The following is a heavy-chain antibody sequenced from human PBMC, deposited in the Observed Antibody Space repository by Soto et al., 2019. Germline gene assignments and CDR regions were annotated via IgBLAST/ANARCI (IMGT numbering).Heavy chain of an antibody. CDR1: KFTFSSYW. CDR3: AIEMIEAPIVDY. D-gene: IGHD2-21*01. Sequence: VQMVESGGGLVQPGGSLRLSCTASKFTFSSYWMDWVRQAPGKGLVWVARINNEGSTTTYADSVKGRFTISRDNAKNTLFLHMNSLGVEDTAVYYCAIEMIEAPIVDYWGQGTLVTVSS. J-gene: IGHJ4*02. V-gene: IGHV3-74*03. CDR2: INNEGSTT.